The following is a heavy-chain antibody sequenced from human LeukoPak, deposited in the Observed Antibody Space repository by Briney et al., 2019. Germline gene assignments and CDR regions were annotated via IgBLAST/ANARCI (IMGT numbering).Heavy chain of an antibody. CDR2: ICTSGST. D-gene: IGHD6-6*01. CDR3: ARGIAARLVVNWFDP. Sequence: SETLSLTCTVSGGSISSGSYYWSWIRQPAGKGLEWIGRICTSGSTNYNPSLESRVTISVDTSKNQFSLKLSSVTAADTAVYYCARGIAARLVVNWFDPWGQGTLVTVSS. J-gene: IGHJ5*02. CDR1: GGSISSGSYY. V-gene: IGHV4-61*02.